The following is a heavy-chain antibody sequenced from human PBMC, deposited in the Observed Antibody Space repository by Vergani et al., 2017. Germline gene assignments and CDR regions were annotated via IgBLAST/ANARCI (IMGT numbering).Heavy chain of an antibody. CDR1: GFTFSDFS. V-gene: IGHV3-21*06. D-gene: IGHD2/OR15-2a*01. CDR3: ARDSTSGGCPDNYGLDV. Sequence: EVQLVESGGGLVKPGGSLRLSCAASGFTFSDFSMSWVRQAPGKGLEWVAFIGSSGPYINYADSVKGRFIISRDNTNNSLFLQLRSLRAEDAAVYYCARDSTSGGCPDNYGLDVWGQGATVTVSS. J-gene: IGHJ6*02. CDR2: IGSSGPYI.